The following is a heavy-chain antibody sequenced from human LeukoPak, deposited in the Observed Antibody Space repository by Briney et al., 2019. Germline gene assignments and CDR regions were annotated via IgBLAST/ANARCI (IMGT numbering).Heavy chain of an antibody. CDR3: AREGLLGYCSSTSCYTGYFQH. CDR2: IKQDGSEK. V-gene: IGHV3-7*01. CDR1: GFTFSSYS. D-gene: IGHD2-2*02. J-gene: IGHJ1*01. Sequence: PGGSLRLSCAASGFTFSSYSMNWVRQAPGKGLEWVANIKQDGSEKYYVDSVKGRFTISRDNAKNSLYLQMNSLRAEDTAVYYCAREGLLGYCSSTSCYTGYFQHWGQGTLVTVSS.